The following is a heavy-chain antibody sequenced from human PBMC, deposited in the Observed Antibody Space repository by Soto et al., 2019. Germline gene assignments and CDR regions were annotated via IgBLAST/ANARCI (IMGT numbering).Heavy chain of an antibody. CDR2: ISGGGGST. D-gene: IGHD3-22*01. CDR1: GFSFSIYA. J-gene: IGHJ4*02. Sequence: EVQLLESGGRLVQPGGSMRLSCAASGFSFSIYAMNWVRQAPGKGLEWVSGISGGGGSTYYADSVKGRFTISRDNSKNPLYLQMNSLRVEDTAVYYCAKDPTSYDSSAQFDSGGQGTLVTVSS. V-gene: IGHV3-23*01. CDR3: AKDPTSYDSSAQFDS.